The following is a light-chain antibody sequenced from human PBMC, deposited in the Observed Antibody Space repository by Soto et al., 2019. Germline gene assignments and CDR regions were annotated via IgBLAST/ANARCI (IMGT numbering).Light chain of an antibody. CDR2: DAS. CDR1: QSISIW. V-gene: IGKV1-5*01. Sequence: DIQMTQSPSTLSASVGDRVTITCRASQSISIWLAWLQQKPGKAPKLLIFDASNLQTGVPSGFSGSVSGTEFTLTISSLQPDDFATYYCQQYHSIPRTFGQGTKVDIK. J-gene: IGKJ1*01. CDR3: QQYHSIPRT.